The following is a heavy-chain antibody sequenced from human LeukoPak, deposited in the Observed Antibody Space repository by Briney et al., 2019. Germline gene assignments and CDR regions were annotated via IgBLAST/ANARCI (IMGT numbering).Heavy chain of an antibody. CDR1: GGSISRGGYY. D-gene: IGHD3-10*01. CDR3: ARLLTGFGFDP. J-gene: IGHJ5*02. CDR2: IYYSGST. V-gene: IGHV4-39*01. Sequence: SETLSLTCTVSGGSISRGGYYWSWIRQHPGKGLEGIGYIYYSGSTYYNPSLKSRVTISVDTSKNQFSLKLSSVTAADTAVYYCARLLTGFGFDPWGQGTLVTVSS.